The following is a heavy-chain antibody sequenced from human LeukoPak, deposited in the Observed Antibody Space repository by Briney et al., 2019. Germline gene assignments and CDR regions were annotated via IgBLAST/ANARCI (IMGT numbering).Heavy chain of an antibody. CDR3: AILGYCSSTSCQEESR. J-gene: IGHJ4*02. V-gene: IGHV1-69*06. D-gene: IGHD2-2*01. Sequence: VASVKVSCKASGGTFSSYAISWVRQAPGQGLEWMGGIIPIFGTANYAQKFQGRVTNTADKSTSTAYMELSSLRSEDTAVYYCAILGYCSSTSCQEESRWGQGTLVTVSS. CDR2: IIPIFGTA. CDR1: GGTFSSYA.